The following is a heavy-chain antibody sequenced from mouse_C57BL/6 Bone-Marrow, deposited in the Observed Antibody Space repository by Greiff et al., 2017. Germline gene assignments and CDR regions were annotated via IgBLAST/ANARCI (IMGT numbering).Heavy chain of an antibody. J-gene: IGHJ1*03. CDR2: ISNGGGST. V-gene: IGHV5-12*01. CDR3: ARETGTNFEV. D-gene: IGHD4-1*01. CDR1: GFTFSDYY. Sequence: EVMLVESGGGLVQPGGSLKLSCAASGFTFSDYYMYWVRQTPEKRLEWVAYISNGGGSTYYPDTVKGRFTISRDNAKNTLYLQLSRLKSEDTAMYDCARETGTNFEVWGTGTTVTVAS.